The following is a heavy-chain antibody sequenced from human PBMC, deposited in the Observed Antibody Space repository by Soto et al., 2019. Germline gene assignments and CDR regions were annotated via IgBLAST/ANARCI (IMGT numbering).Heavy chain of an antibody. J-gene: IGHJ3*02. V-gene: IGHV5-51*01. D-gene: IGHD2-15*01. Sequence: PGESLKISCKGSGYSFTSYWIGWVRQMPGKGLEWMGIIYPGDSDTRYSPSFQGHVTISADKSIRTAYLQWSSLKASDTVMYYCATPGGYCSSGSCYSDGFDIWGQGTMVTV. CDR3: ATPGGYCSSGSCYSDGFDI. CDR2: IYPGDSDT. CDR1: GYSFTSYW.